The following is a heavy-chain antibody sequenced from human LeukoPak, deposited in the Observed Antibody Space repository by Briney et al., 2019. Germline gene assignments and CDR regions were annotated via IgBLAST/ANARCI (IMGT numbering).Heavy chain of an antibody. CDR1: GFTFSSYW. CDR3: ASFETVAAKPFDY. J-gene: IGHJ4*02. V-gene: IGHV3-21*01. Sequence: NPGGSLRLSCAASGFTFSSYWMSWVRQAPGKGLEWVSSISSESTYIFYADSVKGRFTISRDNAKNSLYLQMSSLRAEDTAVYYCASFETVAAKPFDYWGQGTLVTVSS. CDR2: ISSESTYI. D-gene: IGHD6-19*01.